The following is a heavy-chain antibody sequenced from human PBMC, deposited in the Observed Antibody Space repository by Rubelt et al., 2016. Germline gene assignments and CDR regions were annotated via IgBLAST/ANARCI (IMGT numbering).Heavy chain of an antibody. CDR3: ARDRLLDDSSGGDAFDI. CDR1: GGTFSSYA. CDR2: IIPIFGTA. V-gene: IGHV1-69*01. D-gene: IGHD3-22*01. J-gene: IGHJ3*02. Sequence: QVQLVQSGAEVKKPGSSVKVSSKASGGTFSSYAISWVRQAPGQGLEWMGGIIPIFGTANYAQKFQGRVTITADESTSTAYMELSSLRSEDTAVYYCARDRLLDDSSGGDAFDIWGQGTMVTVSS.